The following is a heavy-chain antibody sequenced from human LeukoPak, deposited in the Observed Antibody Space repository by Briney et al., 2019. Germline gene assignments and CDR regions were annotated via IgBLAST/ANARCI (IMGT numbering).Heavy chain of an antibody. D-gene: IGHD2-2*01. Sequence: GGSLRLSCAASGFTFSSYAMSWVRQAPGEGLEWVSAISGSGGSTYYADSVKGRFTISRDNSKNTLYLQMNSLRAEDTAVYYCAKTLSKGVVVPAAIVLFDYWGQGTLVTVSS. CDR2: ISGSGGST. V-gene: IGHV3-23*01. CDR3: AKTLSKGVVVPAAIVLFDY. J-gene: IGHJ4*02. CDR1: GFTFSSYA.